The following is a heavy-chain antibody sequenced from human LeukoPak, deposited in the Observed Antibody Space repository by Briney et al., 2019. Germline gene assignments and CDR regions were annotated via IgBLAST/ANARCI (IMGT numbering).Heavy chain of an antibody. CDR1: GGSISSYY. Sequence: PSETLSLTCTVSGGSISSYYWSWIRHPAGKGLEWIGRTYTSGSTNYKPSLKSRVTMSVDTSKNQFSLKLSSVTAADTAVYYCARESRLLWFGELSGPIDYWGQGTLVTVSS. J-gene: IGHJ4*02. D-gene: IGHD3-10*01. V-gene: IGHV4-4*07. CDR3: ARESRLLWFGELSGPIDY. CDR2: TYTSGST.